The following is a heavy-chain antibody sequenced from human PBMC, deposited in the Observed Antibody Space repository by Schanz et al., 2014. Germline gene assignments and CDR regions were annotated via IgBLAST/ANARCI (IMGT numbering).Heavy chain of an antibody. Sequence: VHLLESGGGLVEPGGSLRLSCAASTFTFSSDWMSWVRQAPGKGLEWVANIKEDGSVKDYVDSVKGRFTISRDNAKRSLFLQMNSLRVEDTALYYCARDRRNADLDYWGQGTLVTVSS. CDR2: IKEDGSVK. V-gene: IGHV3-7*01. D-gene: IGHD1-1*01. CDR3: ARDRRNADLDY. CDR1: TFTFSSDW. J-gene: IGHJ4*02.